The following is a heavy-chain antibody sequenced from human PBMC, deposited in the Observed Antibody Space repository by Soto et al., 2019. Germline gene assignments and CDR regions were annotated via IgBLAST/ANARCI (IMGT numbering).Heavy chain of an antibody. CDR2: IYYSGST. CDR3: ANTRKDGSGSYRGWLDP. CDR1: GGSISSGGYY. D-gene: IGHD3-10*01. V-gene: IGHV4-31*02. J-gene: IGHJ5*02. Sequence: LCGGSISSGGYYWSWIRQHPGKGLEWIGYIYYSGSTYYNPSLKSRVTISVDTSKNQFSLKLSSVTAADTAVYYCANTRKDGSGSYRGWLDPWGQGTLVTVSS.